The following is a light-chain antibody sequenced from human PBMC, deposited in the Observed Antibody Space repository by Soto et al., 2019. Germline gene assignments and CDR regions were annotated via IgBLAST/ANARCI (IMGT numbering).Light chain of an antibody. CDR1: SGHSSYI. V-gene: IGLV4-60*03. J-gene: IGLJ3*02. CDR2: LEGSESY. Sequence: QLVLTQSSSASASLGSSVKLTCTLSSGHSSYIIAWHQQQPGKASRYLMKLEGSESYNKGSGIPDRFSGSSSGADRYLTISNLQSEDEADYYCETWDSNIHVFGGGTKVTVL. CDR3: ETWDSNIHV.